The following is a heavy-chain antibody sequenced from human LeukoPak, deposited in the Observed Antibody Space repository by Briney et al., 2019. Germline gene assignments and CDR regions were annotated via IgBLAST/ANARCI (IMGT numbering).Heavy chain of an antibody. CDR3: ARVRVTIFGVEYFDY. CDR2: IGIAGGT. V-gene: IGHV3-13*01. D-gene: IGHD3-3*01. Sequence: GGALRLSCAASGFTFSSYDMHWVGQAPGKGLEWVSAIGIAGGTYYPGSVKGRFTISRENAKNSLYLQMNSLRAGDTAVYYCARVRVTIFGVEYFDYWGQGTLVTVSS. CDR1: GFTFSSYD. J-gene: IGHJ4*02.